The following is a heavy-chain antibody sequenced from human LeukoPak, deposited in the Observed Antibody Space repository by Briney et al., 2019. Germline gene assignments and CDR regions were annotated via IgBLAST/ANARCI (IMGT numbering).Heavy chain of an antibody. D-gene: IGHD3-22*01. V-gene: IGHV1-3*01. CDR1: GYTFTSYA. Sequence: ASVKVSCNASGYTFTSYAMHWVRQAPGQRLEWMGWINAGNGNTKYSQKFQGRVTITRDTSASTAYMELSSLRSEDTAVYYCARGGYFDDSSGYYSFDYWGQGTLVTVSS. CDR3: ARGGYFDDSSGYYSFDY. CDR2: INAGNGNT. J-gene: IGHJ4*02.